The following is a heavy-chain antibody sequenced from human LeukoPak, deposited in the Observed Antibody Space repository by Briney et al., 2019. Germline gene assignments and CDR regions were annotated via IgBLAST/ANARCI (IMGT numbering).Heavy chain of an antibody. Sequence: SETLSLTCNVSGGSISTSSYYWGWIRQPPGKGPEWVGSVYYSGNTYYSPSLKSRVTISVDTSKNQFSLKLSAVTAADTAVYYCARRGGSKIDYWGQGTLVTVSS. CDR3: ARRGGSKIDY. CDR1: GGSISTSSYY. CDR2: VYYSGNT. V-gene: IGHV4-39*01. J-gene: IGHJ4*02. D-gene: IGHD3-3*01.